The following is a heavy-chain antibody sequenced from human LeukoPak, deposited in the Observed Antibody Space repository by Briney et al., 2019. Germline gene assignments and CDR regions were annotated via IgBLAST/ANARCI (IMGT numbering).Heavy chain of an antibody. D-gene: IGHD6-19*01. CDR2: ISGSGDGT. Sequence: GGSLRLSCTASGFTFDNYAMIWVRHASGKGLEWVSVISGSGDGTDSADSVRGRFTISRDNSKNTLYLQMNSLRAEDTAVYYCASEPASSGWFDPWGQGTLVAVSS. CDR1: GFTFDNYA. V-gene: IGHV3-23*01. J-gene: IGHJ5*02. CDR3: ASEPASSGWFDP.